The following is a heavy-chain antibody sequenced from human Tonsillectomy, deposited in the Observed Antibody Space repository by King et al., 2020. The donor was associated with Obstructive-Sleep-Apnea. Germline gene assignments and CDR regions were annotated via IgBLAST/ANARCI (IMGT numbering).Heavy chain of an antibody. V-gene: IGHV3-21*01. CDR3: ARDFYCSGGSCRYYYYYGMDV. Sequence: VQLVESGGGLVKPGGSLRLSCAASGFTFSSYSMNWVRQAPGKGLEWVSSISSSSSYIYYADSVKGRFTISRDNAKNSLYLQMNSLRAEDTAVYYCARDFYCSGGSCRYYYYYGMDVWGQGTTVTVSS. J-gene: IGHJ6*02. CDR2: ISSSSSYI. CDR1: GFTFSSYS. D-gene: IGHD2-15*01.